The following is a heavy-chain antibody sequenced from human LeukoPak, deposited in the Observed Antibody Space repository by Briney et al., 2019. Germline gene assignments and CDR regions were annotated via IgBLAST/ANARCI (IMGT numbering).Heavy chain of an antibody. V-gene: IGHV4-59*11. D-gene: IGHD3-10*01. CDR1: GGSISSHY. CDR2: IYYTGST. J-gene: IGHJ4*02. Sequence: SETLSLTCTVSGGSISSHYWSWIRQPPGKGLEWIGYIYYTGSTNYNPSLKSRVTMAIDTSKNQFSLELTFVSAADTAVYYCARAQYASGSFFDYWGQGTLATVSS. CDR3: ARAQYASGSFFDY.